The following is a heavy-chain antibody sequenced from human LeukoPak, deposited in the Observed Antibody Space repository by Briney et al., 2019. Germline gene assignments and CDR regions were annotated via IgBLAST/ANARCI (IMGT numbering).Heavy chain of an antibody. Sequence: SETLSLTCTVSGGSISSYYWSWIRQPPGKGLEWIGYIYYSGSTNYNPSLKSRVTISVDTSKNQFSLKLSSVTAADTAVYYCVREYSGFDYWGQGTLVTVSS. CDR1: GGSISSYY. V-gene: IGHV4-59*01. CDR2: IYYSGST. J-gene: IGHJ4*02. D-gene: IGHD1-26*01. CDR3: VREYSGFDY.